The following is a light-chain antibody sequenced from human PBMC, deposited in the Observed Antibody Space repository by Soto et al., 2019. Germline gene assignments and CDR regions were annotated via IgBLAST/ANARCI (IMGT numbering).Light chain of an antibody. Sequence: EMVLTQSPATLSVSPGERATLSCRASQSVSSSYLAWYQQKPGQAPRLLIYGASSRATGIPDRFSGSGSGTDFTLTISRLEPEDFAVYYCQQYGSSLLTFGPGTKVDIK. CDR1: QSVSSSY. J-gene: IGKJ3*01. CDR2: GAS. CDR3: QQYGSSLLT. V-gene: IGKV3-20*01.